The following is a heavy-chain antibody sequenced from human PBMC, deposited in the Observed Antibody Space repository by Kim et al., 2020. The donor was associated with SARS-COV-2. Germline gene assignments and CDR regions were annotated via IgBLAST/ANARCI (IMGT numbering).Heavy chain of an antibody. J-gene: IGHJ5*02. CDR2: IGAYNGNT. D-gene: IGHD6-19*01. V-gene: IGHV1-18*01. Sequence: ASVKVSCKASGYTFTSYGISWVRQAPGQGLEWMGWIGAYNGNTNYAQKLQGRVTMTTDTSTSTAYMELRSLRSDDTAVYYCARDDRHGRSSGWYPDWFDPWGQGTLVTVSS. CDR1: GYTFTSYG. CDR3: ARDDRHGRSSGWYPDWFDP.